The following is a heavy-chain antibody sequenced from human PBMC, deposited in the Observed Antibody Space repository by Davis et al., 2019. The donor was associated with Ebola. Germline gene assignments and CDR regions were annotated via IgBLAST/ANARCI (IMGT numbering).Heavy chain of an antibody. J-gene: IGHJ6*02. D-gene: IGHD3-3*01. CDR3: ARGDFWSGYYSHYYYYGMDV. Sequence: GESLKISCAASGFTFSSYWMSWVRQAPGKGLEWVANIKQDGSEKYYVDSVKGRFTISRDNAKNSLYLQMNSLRAEDTAVYYCARGDFWSGYYSHYYYYGMDVWGQGTTVTVSS. V-gene: IGHV3-7*04. CDR2: IKQDGSEK. CDR1: GFTFSSYW.